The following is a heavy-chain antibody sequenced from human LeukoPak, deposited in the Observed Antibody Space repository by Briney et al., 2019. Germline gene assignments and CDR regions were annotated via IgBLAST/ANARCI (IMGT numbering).Heavy chain of an antibody. J-gene: IGHJ4*02. CDR2: IYYSGST. V-gene: IGHV4-59*01. D-gene: IGHD6-13*01. CDR3: ARVSDVRYSSSWYPTGGYFDY. Sequence: SETLSLTCNVSGGSISSYYWSWIRQPPGKGLEWIGYIYYSGSTNYNPSLESRVTISVDTSKNQFSLKLSSVTAADTAVYYCARVSDVRYSSSWYPTGGYFDYWGQGTLVTVSS. CDR1: GGSISSYY.